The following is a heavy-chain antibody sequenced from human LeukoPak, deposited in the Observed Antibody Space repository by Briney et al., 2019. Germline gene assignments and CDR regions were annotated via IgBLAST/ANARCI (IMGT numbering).Heavy chain of an antibody. CDR3: SRDLNWSFDY. CDR2: IRSKAYGGTT. CDR1: GFTFGDYA. Sequence: GRSLRLSCSASGFTFGDYAMSWVRQAPRKGLEWVGFIRSKAYGGTTEYAASVEGRFSSSRDDSKSIAYLQMNSPKTEDTAVYYCSRDLNWSFDYWGQGILVTVSS. J-gene: IGHJ4*02. V-gene: IGHV3-49*04. D-gene: IGHD1-1*01.